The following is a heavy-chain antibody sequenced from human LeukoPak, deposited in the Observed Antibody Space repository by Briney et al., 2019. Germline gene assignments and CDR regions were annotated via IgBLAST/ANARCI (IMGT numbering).Heavy chain of an antibody. J-gene: IGHJ4*02. CDR2: IYYSGST. D-gene: IGHD6-13*01. CDR1: GGSISSYY. CDR3: ARGMQQLYHFDS. Sequence: LSETLSLTCTVSGGSISSYYWSWIRQPPGKGLEWIGYIYYSGSTNYNPSLKSRVTISVDTSKNQFSLKLLSVTAADTAVYYCARGMQQLYHFDSWGRGTLVTVSS. V-gene: IGHV4-59*01.